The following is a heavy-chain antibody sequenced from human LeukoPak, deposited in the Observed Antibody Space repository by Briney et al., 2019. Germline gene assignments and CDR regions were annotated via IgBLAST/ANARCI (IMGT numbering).Heavy chain of an antibody. V-gene: IGHV3-15*01. Sequence: GRSLRLSCAASGFTFSNAWMSWVRQAPGKGLEWVGRIKSKTDGGTTDYAAPVKGRFTISRDDSKNTLYLQMNSLKTEDTAVYYCTTSSSPAVFGYWGQGTLVTVSS. CDR1: GFTFSNAW. CDR3: TTSSSPAVFGY. D-gene: IGHD6-6*01. J-gene: IGHJ4*02. CDR2: IKSKTDGGTT.